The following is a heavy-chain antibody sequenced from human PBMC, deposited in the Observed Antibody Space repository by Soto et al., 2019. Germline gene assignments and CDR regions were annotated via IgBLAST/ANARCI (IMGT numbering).Heavy chain of an antibody. V-gene: IGHV3-66*01. J-gene: IGHJ4*02. CDR1: GFTVSSSH. D-gene: IGHD2-15*01. CDR3: ARVPGGGILNY. Sequence: EVQLVESGGGLVQPGGSLRLSCAASGFTVSSSHMSWVRQAPGKGLEWVSVIYNGGSTYYADSVKGRFTISRDNSTNTLYLQMNSLRAEDTAVYYCARVPGGGILNYWGQGTLVTVSS. CDR2: IYNGGST.